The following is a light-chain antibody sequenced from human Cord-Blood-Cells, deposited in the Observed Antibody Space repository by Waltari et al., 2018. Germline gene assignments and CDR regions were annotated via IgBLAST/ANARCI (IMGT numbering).Light chain of an antibody. V-gene: IGKV1-6*01. J-gene: IGKJ2*01. CDR1: QGIRND. CDR2: AAS. Sequence: AIQMTQSPSSLSASVGDRVTITCRASQGIRNDLGWYQQKPGKAPKLLIYAASSLQSGVPSRFSGSRSGTDFTLTISSLRPEDFATYYCLQDYNYPYTFGQGTKLEIK. CDR3: LQDYNYPYT.